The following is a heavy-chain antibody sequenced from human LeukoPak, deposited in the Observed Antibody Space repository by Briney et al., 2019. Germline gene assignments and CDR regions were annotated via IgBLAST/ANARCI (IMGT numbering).Heavy chain of an antibody. J-gene: IGHJ5*02. Sequence: PGGSLRLSCAASGFTFTSYWMNWVRQAPGKGLEWVSVIYSGGSTYYADSVKGRFTISRDNSKNTLYLQMNSLRAEDTAVYYCARVIAAAGTGWFDPWGQGTPVTVSS. V-gene: IGHV3-53*01. D-gene: IGHD6-13*01. CDR2: IYSGGST. CDR1: GFTFTSYW. CDR3: ARVIAAAGTGWFDP.